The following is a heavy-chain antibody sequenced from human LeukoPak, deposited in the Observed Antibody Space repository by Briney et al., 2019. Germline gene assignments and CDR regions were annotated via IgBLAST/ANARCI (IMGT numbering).Heavy chain of an antibody. CDR1: GYSFTDHY. J-gene: IGHJ4*02. CDR3: ARDHNWGPDY. D-gene: IGHD7-27*01. Sequence: ASVRVSCKASGYSFTDHYLHWLRQAPGQGLEWMAWIHPKTGVTNYAERFQGRLSLTGDTSISTLYMELNSLTSDDTAVYYCARDHNWGPDYWGQGTLVSVSS. CDR2: IHPKTGVT. V-gene: IGHV1-2*02.